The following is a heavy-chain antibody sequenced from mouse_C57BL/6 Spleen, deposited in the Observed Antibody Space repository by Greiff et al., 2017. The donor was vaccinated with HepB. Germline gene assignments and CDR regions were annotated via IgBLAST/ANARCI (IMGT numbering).Heavy chain of an antibody. CDR2: IRSKSNNYAT. V-gene: IGHV10-1*01. CDR3: VRWDGYYFDY. J-gene: IGHJ2*01. CDR1: GFSFNTYA. D-gene: IGHD2-3*01. Sequence: EVKVEESGGGLVQPKGSLKLSCAASGFSFNTYAMNWVRQAPGKGLEWVARIRSKSNNYATYYADSVKDRFTISRDDSESMLYLQMNSLKTEDTAMYYCVRWDGYYFDYWGQGTTLTVSS.